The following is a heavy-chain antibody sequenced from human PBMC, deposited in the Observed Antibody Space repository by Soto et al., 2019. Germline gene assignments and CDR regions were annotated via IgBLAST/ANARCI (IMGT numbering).Heavy chain of an antibody. V-gene: IGHV4-4*09. D-gene: IGHD1-26*01. CDR1: DGSISSYY. J-gene: IGHJ4*02. CDR3: ARCGRGFSGIDS. CDR2: IYSTGST. Sequence: QVQLQESGPGLVKPSETLSLTCIVSDGSISSYYWSWIRQSPGKGLEWIGYIYSTGSTNYNPSLKSRLTISVDTSKNKFSLRLISVSAGDTAVYFCARCGRGFSGIDSWGQGILVTVSS.